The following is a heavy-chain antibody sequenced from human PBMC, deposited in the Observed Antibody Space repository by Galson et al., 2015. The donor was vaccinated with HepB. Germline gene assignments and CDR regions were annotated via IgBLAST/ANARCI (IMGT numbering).Heavy chain of an antibody. Sequence: SVKVSCKASGYTFTSYGVTWVRQAPGQGLEWMGWISAYNGNTIYAQKFQGRVTVTEDTSTDTAYMELSSLRSEDTAVYYCATPSRSSSWYVGRTPFDYWGQGTLVTVSS. CDR1: GYTFTSYG. V-gene: IGHV1-18*01. CDR3: ATPSRSSSWYVGRTPFDY. D-gene: IGHD6-13*01. J-gene: IGHJ4*02. CDR2: ISAYNGNT.